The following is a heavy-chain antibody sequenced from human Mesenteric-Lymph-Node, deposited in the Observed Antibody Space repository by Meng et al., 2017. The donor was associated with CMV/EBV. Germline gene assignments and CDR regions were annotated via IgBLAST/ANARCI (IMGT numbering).Heavy chain of an antibody. J-gene: IGHJ4*02. CDR1: GFTFSSYA. D-gene: IGHD3-3*01. Sequence: GGSLRLSCAASGFTFSSYAMHWVRQAPGKGLEWVAFTRFDGSNKYYADSVKGRFTISRDISKNAVYLQMNSLRVEDTAVYYCAKDVFRFLEWHPLDYWGQGTLVTVSS. CDR3: AKDVFRFLEWHPLDY. V-gene: IGHV3-30*02. CDR2: TRFDGSNK.